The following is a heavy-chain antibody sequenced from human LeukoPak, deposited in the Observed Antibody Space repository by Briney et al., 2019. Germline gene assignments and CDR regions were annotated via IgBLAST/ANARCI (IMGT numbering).Heavy chain of an antibody. CDR3: ARGRGSGYYYVDC. D-gene: IGHD3-22*01. CDR2: INHSGST. V-gene: IGHV4-34*01. J-gene: IGHJ4*02. Sequence: SETLSLTCAVYGGSFSGYYWSWIRQPPGKGLEWIGEINHSGSTNYNPSLKSRVTISVDTSKNQFSLKLSSVTAADTAVYYCARGRGSGYYYVDCWGQGTLVTVSS. CDR1: GGSFSGYY.